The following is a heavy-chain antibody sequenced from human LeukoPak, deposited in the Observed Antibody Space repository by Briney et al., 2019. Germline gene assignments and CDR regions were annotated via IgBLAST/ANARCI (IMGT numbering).Heavy chain of an antibody. CDR1: GGSISSGGYS. D-gene: IGHD1-20*01. J-gene: IGHJ4*02. V-gene: IGHV4-30-2*01. Sequence: SETLSLTCTVSGGSISSGGYSWSWIRQPPGKGLEWIGYIYHSGSTYYNPSLKSRVTISVDRSKNQFSLKLSSVTAADTAVYYCARGGLGNNWNDPTYFDYWGQGTLVTVSS. CDR3: ARGGLGNNWNDPTYFDY. CDR2: IYHSGST.